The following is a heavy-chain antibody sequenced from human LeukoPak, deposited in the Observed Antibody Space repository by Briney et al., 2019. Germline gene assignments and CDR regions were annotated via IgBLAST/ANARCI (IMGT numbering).Heavy chain of an antibody. Sequence: GGSLRLSCAASGFTFSSYAMNWVRQAPGKGLEWVANIKQDRSEKYYVDSVKGRVTISRDNAKNSLYLQMNSLRAEDTAVYYCARVFGAGYSDYWGQGTLVTVSS. CDR3: ARVFGAGYSDY. CDR2: IKQDRSEK. V-gene: IGHV3-7*01. D-gene: IGHD4/OR15-4a*01. J-gene: IGHJ4*02. CDR1: GFTFSSYA.